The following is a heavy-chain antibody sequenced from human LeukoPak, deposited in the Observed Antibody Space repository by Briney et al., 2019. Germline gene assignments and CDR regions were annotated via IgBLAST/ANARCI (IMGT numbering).Heavy chain of an antibody. CDR3: ARRLESIGWYREVGSGMDV. Sequence: GESLKISCKGSGYSFTSYWIGWVRQMPGKGLEWMGIIYPGDSDTRYSPSFQGQVTISADKSISTAYLQWSSLKASDTAMYYCARRLESIGWYREVGSGMDVWGQGTTVTVSS. CDR1: GYSFTSYW. D-gene: IGHD6-19*01. V-gene: IGHV5-51*01. J-gene: IGHJ6*02. CDR2: IYPGDSDT.